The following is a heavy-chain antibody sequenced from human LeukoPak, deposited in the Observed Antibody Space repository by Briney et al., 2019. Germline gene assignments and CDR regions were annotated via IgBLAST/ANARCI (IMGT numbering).Heavy chain of an antibody. CDR1: GFSLTNYV. J-gene: IGHJ4*02. D-gene: IGHD1-26*01. CDR3: AKVGSDIITNS. Sequence: PGGSLRLSCVASGFSLTNYVMHWVRQAPGKGLEWVAVLSYDANSRYYADSVKGRFTISRDNSKNTLYLQMNSLRPEDTALYYCAKVGSDIITNSWGQGTLVTVSS. CDR2: LSYDANSR. V-gene: IGHV3-30*18.